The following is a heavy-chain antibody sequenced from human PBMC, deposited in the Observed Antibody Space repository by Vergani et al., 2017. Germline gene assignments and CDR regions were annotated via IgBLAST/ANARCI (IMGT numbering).Heavy chain of an antibody. D-gene: IGHD5-12*01. J-gene: IGHJ6*02. CDR1: GFTFSDYY. V-gene: IGHV3-11*01. Sequence: QVQLVESGGGLVKPGGSLRLSCAASGFTFSDYYMSWIRQAPGTGLEWVSYIGSSGSTIYYADSVKGRFTISWDNAKNSLYLQMNSLRAEDTAVYYCARIFERAGGWMPGGMDVWGQGTTVTGSS. CDR3: ARIFERAGGWMPGGMDV. CDR2: IGSSGSTI.